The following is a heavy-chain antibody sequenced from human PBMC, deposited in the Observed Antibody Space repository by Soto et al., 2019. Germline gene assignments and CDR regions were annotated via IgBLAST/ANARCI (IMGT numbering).Heavy chain of an antibody. V-gene: IGHV1-2*02. CDR1: GYSFSDNQ. Sequence: RASVKVSCKASGYSFSDNQIHWLRRAPGQGLEWMGRINPKSDDTNYAQKFQGRVTMTMDTSIDTAYLELTGLTSDDTAIYYCARKHSLDYIRWGLDPWGQGTLVTVSS. D-gene: IGHD4-4*01. CDR3: ARKHSLDYIRWGLDP. CDR2: INPKSDDT. J-gene: IGHJ5*02.